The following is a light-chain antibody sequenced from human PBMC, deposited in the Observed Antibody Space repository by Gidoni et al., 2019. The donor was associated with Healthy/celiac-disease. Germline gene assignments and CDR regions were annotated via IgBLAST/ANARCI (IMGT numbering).Light chain of an antibody. V-gene: IGLV2-14*03. J-gene: IGLJ2*01. Sequence: QSALTQPASVSGSPGQSITIPCTGTSSYVGGYNYFSWYQQHPGKAPKLMIYDVSNRPSGVSNRFSGSKSGNTASLTISGLQAEDEADYYCSSYTSSSTLGVVFGGGTKLTVL. CDR2: DVS. CDR3: SSYTSSSTLGVV. CDR1: SSYVGGYNY.